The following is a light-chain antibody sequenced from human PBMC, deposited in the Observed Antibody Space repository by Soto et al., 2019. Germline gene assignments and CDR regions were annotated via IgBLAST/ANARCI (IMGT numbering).Light chain of an antibody. V-gene: IGLV2-14*01. Sequence: QSALTQPASVSGSPGQSITLSCTGTSSDVGGHNYVSWYQQHPGKAPKLIICEVSNRPSGVSNRFSGSKSGNTASLTISGLQAEDEADYYCSSYTSSSTDAVFGGGTKLTVL. CDR2: EVS. CDR1: SSDVGGHNY. CDR3: SSYTSSSTDAV. J-gene: IGLJ2*01.